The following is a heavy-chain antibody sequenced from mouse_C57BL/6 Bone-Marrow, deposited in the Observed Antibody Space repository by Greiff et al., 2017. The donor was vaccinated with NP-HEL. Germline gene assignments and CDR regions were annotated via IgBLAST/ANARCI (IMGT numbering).Heavy chain of an antibody. J-gene: IGHJ2*01. D-gene: IGHD2-5*01. Sequence: EVQVVESGPGLVKPSQSLSLTCSVTGYSITSGYYWNWIRQFPGNKLEWMGYISYDGSNNYNPSLKNRISITRDTSKNQFFLKLNSVTTEDTATYYCARADSNYLDYWGQGTTLTVSS. CDR2: ISYDGSN. CDR3: ARADSNYLDY. V-gene: IGHV3-6*01. CDR1: GYSITSGYY.